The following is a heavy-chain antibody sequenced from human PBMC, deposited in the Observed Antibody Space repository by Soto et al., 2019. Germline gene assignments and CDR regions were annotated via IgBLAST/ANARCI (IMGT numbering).Heavy chain of an antibody. D-gene: IGHD3-22*01. CDR3: AKDRYYDKGANWFDP. Sequence: EVQLLESGGGLVQPGGSLRLSCAASGFTFSSYAMSWVRQAPGKGLEWVPAISGSGGSTYYADSVKGRFTISRDNSKNTLYLQMNSLRAEDTAVYYCAKDRYYDKGANWFDPWGQGTLVTVSS. CDR1: GFTFSSYA. J-gene: IGHJ5*02. CDR2: ISGSGGST. V-gene: IGHV3-23*01.